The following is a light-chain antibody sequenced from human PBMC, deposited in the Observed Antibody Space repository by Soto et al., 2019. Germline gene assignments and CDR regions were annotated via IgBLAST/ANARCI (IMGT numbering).Light chain of an antibody. Sequence: QSVLAQPPSASGTPGQRVAMSCSGGSSDNGTNPVNWYLHLPGAAPKLLISRDNQRPSGVPDRFSGYKSGTSASLTISGLQSEEEADYFCSAWDDSIYGPVFGGGTKLTVL. J-gene: IGLJ2*01. V-gene: IGLV1-44*01. CDR3: SAWDDSIYGPV. CDR1: SSDNGTNP. CDR2: RDN.